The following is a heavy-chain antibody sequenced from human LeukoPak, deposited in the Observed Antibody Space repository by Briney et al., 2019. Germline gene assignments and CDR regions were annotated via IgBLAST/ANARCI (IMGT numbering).Heavy chain of an antibody. CDR3: ARHLGFCSSTGCNSWFDP. Sequence: PSETLSLTGTVSGGSISSYFWSWIRQPPGKGLEWIGCVYFSGNTNYNPSLKSRVTISVDTSKNQFSLKLISVTAADTAVYYCARHLGFCSSTGCNSWFDPWGQGTLVTVSS. CDR1: GGSISSYF. CDR2: VYFSGNT. J-gene: IGHJ5*02. V-gene: IGHV4-59*08. D-gene: IGHD2-2*02.